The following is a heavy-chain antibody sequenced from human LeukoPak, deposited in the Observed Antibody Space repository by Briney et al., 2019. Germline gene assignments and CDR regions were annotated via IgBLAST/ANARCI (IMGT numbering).Heavy chain of an antibody. CDR3: ARYSGSSRAFDI. CDR2: FYHSGST. V-gene: IGHV4-38-2*02. Sequence: SETLSLTCTVSGYSISSGYYWGWIRQPPGKGLEWIGSFYHSGSTYYNPSLESRVTISVDTSKNQFSLKLSSVTAADTAVYYCARYSGSSRAFDIWGQGTMVTVSS. D-gene: IGHD1-26*01. CDR1: GYSISSGYY. J-gene: IGHJ3*02.